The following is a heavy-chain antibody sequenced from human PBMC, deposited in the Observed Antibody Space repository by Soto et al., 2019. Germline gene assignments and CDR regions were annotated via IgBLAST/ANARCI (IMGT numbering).Heavy chain of an antibody. CDR3: ARGMTPPGAPAWYYFDS. D-gene: IGHD2-8*02. Sequence: SETLSLTCTVSGASITGSFFWSCIRQPAGKGLEWIGRFSLSGTTNYNPSLRSRVTMSADVSKNQFSLRLTSVTAADTALYYCARGMTPPGAPAWYYFDSWVPETLLVTVSS. J-gene: IGHJ4*03. CDR1: GASITGSFF. CDR2: FSLSGTT. V-gene: IGHV4-4*07.